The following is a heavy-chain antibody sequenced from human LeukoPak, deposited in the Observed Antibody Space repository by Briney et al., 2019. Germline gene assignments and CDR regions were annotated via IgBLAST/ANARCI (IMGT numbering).Heavy chain of an antibody. Sequence: PSETLSLTCTVSGGSISSSSYYWSWIRQPPGKGLEWIGEINHSGSTNYNPSLKSRVTISVDTSKNQFSLKLSSVTAADTAVYYCARDAYYYDSSGYLVGDYWGQGTLVTVSS. CDR3: ARDAYYYDSSGYLVGDY. V-gene: IGHV4-39*07. CDR1: GGSISSSSYY. CDR2: INHSGST. D-gene: IGHD3-22*01. J-gene: IGHJ4*02.